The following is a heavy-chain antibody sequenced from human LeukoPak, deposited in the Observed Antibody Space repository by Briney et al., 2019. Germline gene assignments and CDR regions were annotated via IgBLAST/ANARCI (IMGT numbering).Heavy chain of an antibody. CDR3: ARDVVVVAATPGDWFDP. J-gene: IGHJ5*02. D-gene: IGHD2-15*01. V-gene: IGHV7-4-1*02. CDR2: INTYTGNP. Sequence: ASVKVSCKASGYTFTSYALNWVRQAPGQGLEWMGWINTYTGNPTYVQGFTGRVVFSLDTSVSTAYLQISSLKAEDTAVYYCARDVVVVAATPGDWFDPWGQGTLVTVSS. CDR1: GYTFTSYA.